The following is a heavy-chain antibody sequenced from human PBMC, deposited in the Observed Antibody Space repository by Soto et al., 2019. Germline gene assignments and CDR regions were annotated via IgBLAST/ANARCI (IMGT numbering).Heavy chain of an antibody. Sequence: EVQLWESGGGVVQPGGSLRLSCTASGFTFSNCAMNWVRQAPGKRLEGVAAISGSGGSTYYADSAKGRFTISRDNSRDTVSRQMNSLTAEDTAGYLCAKMSLWFGDLFPCYFDYWGQGTLVTVSS. CDR3: AKMSLWFGDLFPCYFDY. CDR1: GFTFSNCA. D-gene: IGHD3-10*01. J-gene: IGHJ4*02. V-gene: IGHV3-23*01. CDR2: ISGSGGST.